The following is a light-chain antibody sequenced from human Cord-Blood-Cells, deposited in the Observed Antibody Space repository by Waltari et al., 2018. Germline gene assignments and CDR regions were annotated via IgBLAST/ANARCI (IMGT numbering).Light chain of an antibody. J-gene: IGKJ3*01. CDR2: AAS. Sequence: DIQLTQSPSFLSASVGDRVTITCRASQGISSYLAWYQQKPGKAPKLLIYAASTLQSGVPSRFSGSGSGTEFTLTISSLQPEDCATYYCQQLNSYPSFGPGTKVDIK. V-gene: IGKV1-9*01. CDR3: QQLNSYPS. CDR1: QGISSY.